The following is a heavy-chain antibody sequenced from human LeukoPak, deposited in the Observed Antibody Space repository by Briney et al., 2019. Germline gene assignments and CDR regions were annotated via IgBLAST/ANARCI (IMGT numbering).Heavy chain of an antibody. CDR3: ARVANYFYSYMDV. V-gene: IGHV4-59*12. CDR1: GGSISSYY. CDR2: INYSGST. Sequence: SETLSLTCTVSGGSISSYYWSWIRQPPGKGLEWIGNINYSGSTYYNPSLNSRVTISVDTTKNHFSLRLTSVTAADTAVYYCARVANYFYSYMDVWGKGTTVTVSS. J-gene: IGHJ6*03.